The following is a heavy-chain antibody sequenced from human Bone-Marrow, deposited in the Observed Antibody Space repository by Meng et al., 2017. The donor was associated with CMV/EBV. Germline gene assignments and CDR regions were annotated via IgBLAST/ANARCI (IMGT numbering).Heavy chain of an antibody. V-gene: IGHV1-18*01. CDR2: ISTRNDNT. CDR1: GYTFTKYG. Sequence: ASVQVSCKASGYTFTKYGVSWVRQAPGQELEWMAWISTRNDNTAYAQKFQGRVTMTTDTFTSTAYMELRSLRSDDTAVYFCVRDRLYFYDSCGYERLESWGQGTPVTVSS. J-gene: IGHJ4*02. D-gene: IGHD3-22*01. CDR3: VRDRLYFYDSCGYERLES.